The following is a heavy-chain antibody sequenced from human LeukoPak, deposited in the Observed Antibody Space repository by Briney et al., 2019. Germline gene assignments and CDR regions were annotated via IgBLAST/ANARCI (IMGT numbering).Heavy chain of an antibody. Sequence: TSSETLSLTCTVSGASFNSDDQYWHWIRQSPGKGLEWIGSIHPSGMLYNNPSLQSRVTMSRDTSKNQFSLNLNSVTAADTAVYFCSSGLDSRNLGYWGPGILVTVSS. V-gene: IGHV4-31*03. CDR3: SSGLDSRNLGY. J-gene: IGHJ4*02. CDR1: GASFNSDDQY. CDR2: IHPSGML. D-gene: IGHD3-22*01.